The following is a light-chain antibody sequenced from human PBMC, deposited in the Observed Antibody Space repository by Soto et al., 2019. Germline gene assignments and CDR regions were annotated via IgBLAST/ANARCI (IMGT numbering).Light chain of an antibody. CDR1: QSVSSSY. V-gene: IGKV3-20*01. J-gene: IGKJ3*01. CDR2: GAS. CDR3: QQYGSSPL. Sequence: EIVLTQSPGTLSLSPGERATLSCRASQSVSSSYLAWYQQKHGQAPRLLIYGASTRATGMPDRFSGSGSGPDFTHTISSLEPEDCAVYYCQQYGSSPLFGPGTKVDIK.